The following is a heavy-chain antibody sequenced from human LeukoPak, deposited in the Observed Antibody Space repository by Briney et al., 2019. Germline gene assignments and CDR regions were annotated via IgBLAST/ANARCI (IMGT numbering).Heavy chain of an antibody. J-gene: IGHJ4*02. D-gene: IGHD6-13*01. V-gene: IGHV1-2*02. Sequence: ASVKVSCKASGYTFTGYYMHWVRQAPGQGLEWMGWINPNSGGKNYAQKFQGRVTMTRDTSISTAYMELSRLRSDDTAVYYCARDPRTGYSSSWYDYWGQGTLVTVSS. CDR3: ARDPRTGYSSSWYDY. CDR2: INPNSGGK. CDR1: GYTFTGYY.